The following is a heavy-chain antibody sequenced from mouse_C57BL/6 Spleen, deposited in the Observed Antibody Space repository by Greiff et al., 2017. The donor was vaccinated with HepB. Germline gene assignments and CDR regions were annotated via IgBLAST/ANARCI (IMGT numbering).Heavy chain of an antibody. CDR3: TTGITTVDYAMDY. CDR1: GFNIKDDY. CDR2: IDPENGDT. Sequence: EVKLVESGAELVRPGASVKLSCTASGFNIKDDYMHWVKQRPEQGLEWIGWIDPENGDTEYASKFQGKATITADTSSNTAYLQLSSLTSEDTAVYYCTTGITTVDYAMDYWGQGTSVTVSS. D-gene: IGHD1-1*01. V-gene: IGHV14-4*01. J-gene: IGHJ4*01.